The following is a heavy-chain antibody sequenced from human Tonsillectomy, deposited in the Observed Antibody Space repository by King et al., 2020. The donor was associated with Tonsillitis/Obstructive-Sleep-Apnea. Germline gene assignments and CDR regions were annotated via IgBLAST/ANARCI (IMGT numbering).Heavy chain of an antibody. CDR2: INPSGGTT. D-gene: IGHD6-19*01. CDR3: ASSIAVAGFFDY. V-gene: IGHV1-46*01. J-gene: IGHJ4*02. CDR1: GYTFTSYY. Sequence: QLVQSGAEVKKPGASVKVSCKASGYTFTSYYMHWVRQAPGQGLEWMVIINPSGGTTSYAQKFQGRVTMTRDTSTSTVYMELSSLRSEDTAVYYCASSIAVAGFFDYWGQGTLVTVSS.